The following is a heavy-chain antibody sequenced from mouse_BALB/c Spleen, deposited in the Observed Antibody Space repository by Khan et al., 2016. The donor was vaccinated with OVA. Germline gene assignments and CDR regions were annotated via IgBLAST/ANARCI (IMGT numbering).Heavy chain of an antibody. CDR3: ARDYGSLYWYFDV. Sequence: EVQLQESGPGLVKPSQTVSLTCTVTGISITTGNYRWSWIRQFPGNKLEWIGNIYYSGTITYNPSLTSRTTITRDTSKNRFFLEMNSLTAEDTATDYCARDYGSLYWYFDVWGAGTTVTVSS. V-gene: IGHV3-5*02. CDR1: GISITTGNYR. D-gene: IGHD1-1*01. J-gene: IGHJ1*01. CDR2: IYYSGTI.